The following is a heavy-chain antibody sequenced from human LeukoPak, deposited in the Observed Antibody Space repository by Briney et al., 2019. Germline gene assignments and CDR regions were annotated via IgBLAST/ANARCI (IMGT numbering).Heavy chain of an antibody. D-gene: IGHD5-12*01. Sequence: PGTSLRLSCAASGFTFSSSAMHWVRQAPGKGLGWVAVISYDGSNKYYADSVKGRFTISRDKSKNTLYLQMNSLRAEDTAVYYCASPISGQSFDIWGQGTMVTVSS. CDR3: ASPISGQSFDI. V-gene: IGHV3-30*14. J-gene: IGHJ3*02. CDR2: ISYDGSNK. CDR1: GFTFSSSA.